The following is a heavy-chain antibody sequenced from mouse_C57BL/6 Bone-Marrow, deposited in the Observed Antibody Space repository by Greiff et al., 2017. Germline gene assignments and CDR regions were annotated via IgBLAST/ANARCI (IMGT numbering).Heavy chain of an antibody. Sequence: EVMLVESVAELVRPGASVKLSCTASGFNIKNTYMHWVKQRPEQGLEWIGRHDPANGNTKYAPKFQGKATITADTSSNTAYLQLSSLTSEDTAIYYCARNYGSSLYYAMDYWGQGTSVTVSS. CDR3: ARNYGSSLYYAMDY. J-gene: IGHJ4*01. CDR2: HDPANGNT. CDR1: GFNIKNTY. D-gene: IGHD1-1*01. V-gene: IGHV14-3*01.